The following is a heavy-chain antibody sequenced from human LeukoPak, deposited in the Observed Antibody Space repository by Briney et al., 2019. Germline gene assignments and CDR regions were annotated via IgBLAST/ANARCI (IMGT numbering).Heavy chain of an antibody. J-gene: IGHJ4*02. D-gene: IGHD1-26*01. Sequence: GESLKISWQGFGYIFPSYWIGWVRQLPGKGLEWMGIIYPGDSDTRYSPSFQGQVTISADKSISTAYLQWSSLKASDTAMYYCARHSSSSWGDYIDYWGQGTLVTVSS. CDR2: IYPGDSDT. CDR1: GYIFPSYW. CDR3: ARHSSSSWGDYIDY. V-gene: IGHV5-51*01.